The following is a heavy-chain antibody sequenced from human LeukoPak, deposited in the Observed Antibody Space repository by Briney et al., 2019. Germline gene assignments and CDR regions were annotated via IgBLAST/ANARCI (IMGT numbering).Heavy chain of an antibody. Sequence: GRSLRLSCAASGFTVSSNYMSWVRQAPGKGLEWVSVIYSGGSNYYADSVKGRFTISRDSSKNTLYLQMTSLRAEDTAVYYCARAAAAGPFDYWGQGTLVTVSS. CDR3: ARAAAAGPFDY. V-gene: IGHV3-66*01. CDR1: GFTVSSNY. J-gene: IGHJ4*02. D-gene: IGHD6-13*01. CDR2: IYSGGSN.